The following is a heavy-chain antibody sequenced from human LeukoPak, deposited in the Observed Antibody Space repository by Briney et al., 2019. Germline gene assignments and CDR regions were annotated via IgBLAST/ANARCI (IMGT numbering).Heavy chain of an antibody. V-gene: IGHV3-30-3*01. CDR1: GFTFSDCA. D-gene: IGHD2-2*01. CDR2: ISYDGSNK. Sequence: GGSLRLSCAASGFTFSDCAMHWVRQAPGKGLEWVAVISYDGSNKYYADSVKGRFTISRDNSKNTLYLQMNSLRAEDTAVYYCAKDMYQLLNEFDYWGQGTLVTVSS. J-gene: IGHJ4*02. CDR3: AKDMYQLLNEFDY.